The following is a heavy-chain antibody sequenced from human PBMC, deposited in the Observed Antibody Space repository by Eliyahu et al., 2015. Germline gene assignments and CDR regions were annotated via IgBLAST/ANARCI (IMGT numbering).Heavy chain of an antibody. J-gene: IGHJ4*02. D-gene: IGHD2-8*02. V-gene: IGHV1-18*01. CDR3: ATITLTGGVNDY. Sequence: QVQLVQSGAEVKKPGASVKVSCKTSGFTFTSYGISWVRQAPGQGLEWMGWISPYNGNTNYAQKLQGRVTMTTDTSTNTAYMELRSLRSDDTAMYYCATITLTGGVNDYWGQGTLVTVSS. CDR2: ISPYNGNT. CDR1: GFTFTSYG.